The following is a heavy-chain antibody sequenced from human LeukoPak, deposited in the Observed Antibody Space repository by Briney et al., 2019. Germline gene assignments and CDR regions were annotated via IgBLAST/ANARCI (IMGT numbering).Heavy chain of an antibody. CDR3: ARGYYDSSGYYLETMPFQH. Sequence: SETLSLTCTVSGGSISSNTYYWGWIRQPPGKGLEWIGSIYYSGSTYYNPSLKSRVTISVDTSKNQFSLKLSSVTAADTAVHYCARGYYDSSGYYLETMPFQHWGQGTLVTVSS. V-gene: IGHV4-39*07. J-gene: IGHJ1*01. CDR1: GGSISSNTYY. CDR2: IYYSGST. D-gene: IGHD3-22*01.